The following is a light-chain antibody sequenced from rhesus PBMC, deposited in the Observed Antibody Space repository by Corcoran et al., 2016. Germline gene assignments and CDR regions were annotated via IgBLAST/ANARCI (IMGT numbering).Light chain of an antibody. Sequence: DIQMTQSPSAPSASVGDTVTITCRASQGISSWLAWYQQKPGKAPKLLIYKASSLQSGVPSRFSGSGAGTGFSLTVRSLQSEDFATSYCQQYSSRPPTFGGGTKVELK. V-gene: IGKV1-22*01. CDR3: QQYSSRPPT. CDR2: KAS. CDR1: QGISSW. J-gene: IGKJ4*01.